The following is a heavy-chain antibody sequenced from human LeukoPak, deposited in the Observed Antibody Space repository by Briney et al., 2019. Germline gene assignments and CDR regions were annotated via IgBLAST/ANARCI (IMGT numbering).Heavy chain of an antibody. V-gene: IGHV3-7*01. CDR3: ARDPAYGGNSGFDY. J-gene: IGHJ4*02. D-gene: IGHD4-23*01. Sequence: GGSLRLSCAASGFTFSSYWMSWVRQAPGKGLEWVANIKQDGSEIHYVDSVKGRFTISRDNAKTSLYLQMNSLRADDTAVYYCARDPAYGGNSGFDYWGRGILVTVSS. CDR1: GFTFSSYW. CDR2: IKQDGSEI.